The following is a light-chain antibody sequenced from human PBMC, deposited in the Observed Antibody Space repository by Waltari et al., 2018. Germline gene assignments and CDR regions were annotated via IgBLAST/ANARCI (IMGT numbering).Light chain of an antibody. V-gene: IGLV1-47*01. J-gene: IGLJ2*01. Sequence: QSVLTQPPSASGTPGQRVTISCSGSSPNLGSNSVYWYQQLPGTTPKLLIYRNNQRPSGVPDRFSGSKSGTSASLAISGLRSEDEADYYCAAWDDSRVVFGGGTKLTVL. CDR2: RNN. CDR1: SPNLGSNS. CDR3: AAWDDSRVV.